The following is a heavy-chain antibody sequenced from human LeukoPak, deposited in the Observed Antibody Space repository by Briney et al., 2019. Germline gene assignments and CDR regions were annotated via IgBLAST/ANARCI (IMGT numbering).Heavy chain of an antibody. Sequence: GGSLRLSCAASGFTFNSYPMSWVRQAPGKGLEWVSVISGSSVDIAYAEYVKGRFTISRDNSRNTLSLQMNSLRAEDTAVYYCAKTIWASRGYYYDYWGQGTLVTVSS. CDR3: AKTIWASRGYYYDY. V-gene: IGHV3-23*01. J-gene: IGHJ4*02. CDR1: GFTFNSYP. CDR2: ISGSSVDI. D-gene: IGHD3-22*01.